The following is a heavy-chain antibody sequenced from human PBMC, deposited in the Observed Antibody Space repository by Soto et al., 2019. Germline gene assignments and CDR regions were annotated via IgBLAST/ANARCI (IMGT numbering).Heavy chain of an antibody. CDR2: INAGNGNT. Sequence: ASVKVSCKASGYTFNSYGMHWVRQAPGQRLEWMGWINAGNGNTKYSEKFQGRVTITTDTSTSTAYMELRSLRSDDTAVYYCARVGLVGATHFDYWGQGTLVTVSS. CDR3: ARVGLVGATHFDY. V-gene: IGHV1-3*01. CDR1: GYTFNSYG. D-gene: IGHD1-26*01. J-gene: IGHJ4*02.